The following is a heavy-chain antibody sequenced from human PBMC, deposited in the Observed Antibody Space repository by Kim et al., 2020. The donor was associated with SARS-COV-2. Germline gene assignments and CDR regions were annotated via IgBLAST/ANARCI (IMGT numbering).Heavy chain of an antibody. Sequence: SETLSLTCTVSGGSISSSSYYWGWIRQPPGKGLEWIGSIYYSGSTYYNPSLKSRVTISVDTSKNQFSLKLSSVTAADTAVYYCARDSSWYNNDGGDKDYWGQGTLVTVSS. CDR2: IYYSGST. V-gene: IGHV4-39*02. J-gene: IGHJ4*02. CDR1: GGSISSSSYY. D-gene: IGHD6-13*01. CDR3: ARDSSWYNNDGGDKDY.